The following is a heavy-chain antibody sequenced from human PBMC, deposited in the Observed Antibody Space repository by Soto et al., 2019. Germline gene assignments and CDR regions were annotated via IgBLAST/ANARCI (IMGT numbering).Heavy chain of an antibody. CDR2: IVVGSGNT. CDR3: AADFHLGYDSSAQGA. D-gene: IGHD3-22*01. CDR1: GFTFTSSA. J-gene: IGHJ5*02. Sequence: QLQLVQSGPEVKKPGTSVKVSCKASGFTFTSSAMQWVRQARGQRLEWIGWIVVGSGNTNYAQKFQERVTITRDMSTSTAYMELSSLRSEDTAVYYCAADFHLGYDSSAQGAWGQGTLVTVSS. V-gene: IGHV1-58*02.